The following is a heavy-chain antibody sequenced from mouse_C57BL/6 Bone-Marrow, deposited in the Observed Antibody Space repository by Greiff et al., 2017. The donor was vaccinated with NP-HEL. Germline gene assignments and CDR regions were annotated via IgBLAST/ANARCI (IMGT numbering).Heavy chain of an antibody. CDR3: ARMFILDW. CDR2: INPSSGYT. D-gene: IGHD1-1*01. Sequence: QVQLKESGAELARPGASLKMSCKASGYTFTSYTMHWVKQRPGQGLEWIGYINPSSGYTKYNQKFKDKATLTADKSSRTAYMQLSSLTSEDSAVYYCARMFILDWWGQGTTLTVSS. V-gene: IGHV1-4*01. J-gene: IGHJ2*01. CDR1: GYTFTSYT.